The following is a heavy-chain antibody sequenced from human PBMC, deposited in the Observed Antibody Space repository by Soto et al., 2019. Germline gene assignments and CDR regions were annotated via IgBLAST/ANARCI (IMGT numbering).Heavy chain of an antibody. V-gene: IGHV3-21*01. J-gene: IGHJ4*02. Sequence: GGSLRLSCLASGFSFNSFNMNWIRRAPGRGLERVASISVSGDNIYYGDSVQGRFAISRDNSKRSVFLDLNSLRVEDTAVYYCARDLGLLKSLFDYWGQGTLVTVSS. CDR3: ARDLGLLKSLFDY. CDR1: GFSFNSFN. CDR2: ISVSGDNI. D-gene: IGHD3-16*01.